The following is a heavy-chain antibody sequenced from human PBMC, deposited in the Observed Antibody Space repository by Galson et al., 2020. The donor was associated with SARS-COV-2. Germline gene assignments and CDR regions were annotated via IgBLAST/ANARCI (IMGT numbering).Heavy chain of an antibody. Sequence: SETLSLTCAVSGDSVINNWWSWVRQPPEKGLEWIGEINHSGTTNYNPSLRSRVSMSLDTSKNQFSLQLTSVTAADTAVYYCALGNDYTWETWGPGTLVSISS. V-gene: IGHV4-4*02. CDR1: GDSVINNW. CDR2: INHSGTT. J-gene: IGHJ4*02. D-gene: IGHD5-12*01. CDR3: ALGNDYTWET.